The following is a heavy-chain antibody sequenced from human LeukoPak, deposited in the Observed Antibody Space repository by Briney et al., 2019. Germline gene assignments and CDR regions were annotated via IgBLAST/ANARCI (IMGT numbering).Heavy chain of an antibody. CDR2: INHSGST. CDR3: AGLSCGGDCYLTETTFDY. Sequence: SETLSLTCAVYGGSFSGYYWSWIRQPPGKGLEWIGEINHSGSTNYNPSLTSRVTISVDTSKNQFSLKLSSVTAAETAVYYCAGLSCGGDCYLTETTFDYWGQGTLVTVSS. CDR1: GGSFSGYY. V-gene: IGHV4-34*01. D-gene: IGHD2-21*02. J-gene: IGHJ4*02.